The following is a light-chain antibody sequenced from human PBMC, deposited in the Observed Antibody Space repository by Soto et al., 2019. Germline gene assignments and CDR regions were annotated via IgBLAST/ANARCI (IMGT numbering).Light chain of an antibody. CDR1: QSVSRY. J-gene: IGKJ2*01. CDR3: QQRGSWPRT. CDR2: DAS. V-gene: IGKV3-11*01. Sequence: EIVLTQSPATLSLSPGERATLSCRASQSVSRYLAWYQQKPGQAPRLLIYDASNRATGIPARFSGSGSGTDFTLISSSLEPEDFAVYYCQQRGSWPRTFGQGTKLEIK.